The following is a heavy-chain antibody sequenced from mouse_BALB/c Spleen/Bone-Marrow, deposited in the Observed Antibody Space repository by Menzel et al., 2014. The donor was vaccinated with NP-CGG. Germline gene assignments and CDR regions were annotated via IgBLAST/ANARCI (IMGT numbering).Heavy chain of an antibody. V-gene: IGHV14-3*02. Sequence: VQLQQSGAELVKPGASVKLSCTASGFNIKDTYLHWVKQRPEQGLDWIGRIDPAIFTKYDPKFQGKAAITADTSSNTAYLHLSSLTSEDTAVYYCAGYRYGWYFDVWGAGTTVTVSS. CDR2: IDPAIFT. CDR3: AGYRYGWYFDV. D-gene: IGHD2-14*01. CDR1: GFNIKDTY. J-gene: IGHJ1*01.